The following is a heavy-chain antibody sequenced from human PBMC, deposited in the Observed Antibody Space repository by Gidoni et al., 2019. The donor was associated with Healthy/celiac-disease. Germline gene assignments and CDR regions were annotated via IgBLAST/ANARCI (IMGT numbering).Heavy chain of an antibody. J-gene: IGHJ4*02. CDR2: ISGSGGST. V-gene: IGHV3-23*01. D-gene: IGHD3-10*01. CDR3: AKAFPRWGSGSYYFDY. CDR1: GFTFSSYA. Sequence: EVQLLESGGGLVQPGGSLRLSCAASGFTFSSYAMGWVRQAPGKGLEWVSAISGSGGSTYYADSVKGRFTISRDNSKNTLYLQMNSLRAEDTAVYYCAKAFPRWGSGSYYFDYWGQGTLVTVSS.